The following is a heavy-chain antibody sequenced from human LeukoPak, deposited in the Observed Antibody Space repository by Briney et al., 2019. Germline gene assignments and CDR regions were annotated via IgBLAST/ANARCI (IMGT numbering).Heavy chain of an antibody. CDR2: ISSSGSTI. CDR1: GFTFSNYE. J-gene: IGHJ4*02. V-gene: IGHV3-48*03. D-gene: IGHD1-26*01. Sequence: GGSLRLSCAASGFTFSNYEMNWVRQAPGKGLEWVSYISSSGSTIYYADSVKGRFTISRDNAKNSLYLQMNSLRAEDTAVYYCARARELLRGYFDYWGQGTLVTVSS. CDR3: ARARELLRGYFDY.